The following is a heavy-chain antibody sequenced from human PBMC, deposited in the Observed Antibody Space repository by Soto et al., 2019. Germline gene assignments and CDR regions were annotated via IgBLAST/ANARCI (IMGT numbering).Heavy chain of an antibody. CDR1: GFSFSNYA. CDR2: IPYDGSKQ. Sequence: GGSLRLSCAGSGFSFSNYAMHWVRQAPGKGLEWVAVIPYDGSKQKYADSVKGRFTISRDNSKNTLYLQMDSLRAEDTAVYYCVKGYDFWSAYYGMDVWGQGPRSPSP. J-gene: IGHJ6*02. D-gene: IGHD3-3*01. V-gene: IGHV3-30*18. CDR3: VKGYDFWSAYYGMDV.